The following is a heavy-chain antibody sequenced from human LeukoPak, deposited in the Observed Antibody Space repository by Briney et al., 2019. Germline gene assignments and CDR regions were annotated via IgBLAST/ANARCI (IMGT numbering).Heavy chain of an antibody. J-gene: IGHJ4*02. CDR3: ARVKSSGWGIGFAY. CDR1: GGSISSYY. V-gene: IGHV4-59*01. CDR2: IYYSGST. D-gene: IGHD6-19*01. Sequence: SETLSLTCTVSGGSISSYYWSWIRQPPGKGLEWIGDIYYSGSTNYNPSLKSRVTISVDTSKNQFSLKLSSVTAADTAVYYCARVKSSGWGIGFAYWGQGTLVTVSS.